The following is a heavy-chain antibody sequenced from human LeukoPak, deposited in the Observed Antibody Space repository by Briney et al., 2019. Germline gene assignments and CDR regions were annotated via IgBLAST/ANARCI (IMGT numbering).Heavy chain of an antibody. Sequence: GGSLRLSCAASGFTFSDYYMSWIRQAPGKGLEWVSYISRNSYTNYADSVKGRFTISRDNAKNSLYLQMNGLRDEDTAVYYCARGYGATDYWGQGTLVAVSS. V-gene: IGHV3-11*06. J-gene: IGHJ4*02. D-gene: IGHD4-17*01. CDR2: ISRNSYT. CDR1: GFTFSDYY. CDR3: ARGYGATDY.